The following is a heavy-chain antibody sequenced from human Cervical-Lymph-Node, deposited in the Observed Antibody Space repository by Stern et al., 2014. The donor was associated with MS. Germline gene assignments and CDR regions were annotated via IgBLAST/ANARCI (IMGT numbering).Heavy chain of an antibody. CDR1: GFSFSAYG. CDR3: AKDRVGYYYGMDV. CDR2: TSYDGSNK. Sequence: VQLVESGGGVVQPGRSLRLSCAASGFSFSAYGMHWVRQTPGKGLEWVAVTSYDGSNKAYAASVKGRCTISRDNSKNTLYLQMNRLSAEDTAVYYCAKDRVGYYYGMDVWGQGTTVTVSS. D-gene: IGHD3-10*01. J-gene: IGHJ6*02. V-gene: IGHV3-30*18.